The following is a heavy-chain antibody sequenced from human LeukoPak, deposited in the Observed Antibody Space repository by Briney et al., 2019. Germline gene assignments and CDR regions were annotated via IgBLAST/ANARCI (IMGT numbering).Heavy chain of an antibody. J-gene: IGHJ3*02. CDR2: ISSSGSTG. Sequence: PGGSLRLSCAASGFSFSSYEMNWVRQAPGKGLEWVSYISSSGSTGYYADSVRGRFAISRDNAKNSLYLQMNSLRAEDTAVYYCAREAGITLRQGTLDIWGQGTMVTVSS. V-gene: IGHV3-48*03. D-gene: IGHD3-10*01. CDR3: AREAGITLRQGTLDI. CDR1: GFSFSSYE.